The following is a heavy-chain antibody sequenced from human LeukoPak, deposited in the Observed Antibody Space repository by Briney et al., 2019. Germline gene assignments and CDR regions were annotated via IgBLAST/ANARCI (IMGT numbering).Heavy chain of an antibody. V-gene: IGHV4-38-2*02. J-gene: IGHJ2*01. CDR3: AREPNLLRYFDL. CDR2: SYHTGST. Sequence: SETLSLTCSVSGYSIDSPYYWAWNRQPPGKGLEWIGSSYHTGSTNYSPSLKSRVTITVDTSKNQFSLRLNFVTAADTAVYYCAREPNLLRYFDLWGRGTLVTVSS. CDR1: GYSIDSPYY.